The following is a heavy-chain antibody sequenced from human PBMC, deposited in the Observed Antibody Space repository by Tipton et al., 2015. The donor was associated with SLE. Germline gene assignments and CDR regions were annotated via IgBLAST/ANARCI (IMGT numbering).Heavy chain of an antibody. Sequence: SLRLSCVTSGFTFTTYAMHWVRQAPGKGLEWVGVISNDGNKKYYADSVKGRFTISRDNAKNFLYLQMNSLRAEDTALYYCAREDLRHFDYWGQGTLVTVSS. CDR2: ISNDGNKK. J-gene: IGHJ4*02. CDR3: AREDLRHFDY. CDR1: GFTFTTYA. V-gene: IGHV3-30*04. D-gene: IGHD3-16*01.